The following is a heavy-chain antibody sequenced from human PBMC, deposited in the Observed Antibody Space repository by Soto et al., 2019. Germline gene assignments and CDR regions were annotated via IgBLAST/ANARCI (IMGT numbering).Heavy chain of an antibody. CDR1: GGSISSYS. V-gene: IGHV4-59*01. D-gene: IGHD4-17*01. CDR3: ARDIGGYDYGDYGYYYSYYYMDV. Sequence: SETLSLTCTVSGGSISSYSWSWIRQPTGKGLEWIGYIYYSGSTNYNPSLKSRVTISVDTSKNQFSLKLSSVTAADTAVYYCARDIGGYDYGDYGYYYSYYYMDVWGKGTTVTVSS. J-gene: IGHJ6*03. CDR2: IYYSGST.